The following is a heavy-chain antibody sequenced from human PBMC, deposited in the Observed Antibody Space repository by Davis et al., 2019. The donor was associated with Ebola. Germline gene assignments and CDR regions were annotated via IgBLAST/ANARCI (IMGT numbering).Heavy chain of an antibody. D-gene: IGHD2-15*01. Sequence: GESLKISCAASGFTFSSYAMSWVRQAPGKGLEWVSAISGSGGSTYYADSVKGRFTIPRDNSNNLLYLQMNSLRAEDTAVYYCAIPDCSGANCYSVYIKNWGQGTLVTVSS. CDR2: ISGSGGST. CDR1: GFTFSSYA. V-gene: IGHV3-23*01. CDR3: AIPDCSGANCYSVYIKN. J-gene: IGHJ4*02.